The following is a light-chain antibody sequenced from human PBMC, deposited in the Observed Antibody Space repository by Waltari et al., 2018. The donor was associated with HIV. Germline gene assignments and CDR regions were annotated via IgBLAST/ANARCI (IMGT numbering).Light chain of an antibody. CDR2: EVS. Sequence: QSALTQPPSASGSPGQSVTIPCTGTSSDVGGYNYVSWYQQPPGKAPKLMIYEVSKRPPGVPDRFSGSKSGTSASLAITGLQAEDEADYYCQSYDSSLSGGDVVFGGGTKLTVL. V-gene: IGLV2-8*01. J-gene: IGLJ2*01. CDR3: QSYDSSLSGGDVV. CDR1: SSDVGGYNY.